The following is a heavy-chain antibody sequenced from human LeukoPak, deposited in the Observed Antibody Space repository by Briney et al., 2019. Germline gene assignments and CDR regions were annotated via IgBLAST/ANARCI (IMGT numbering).Heavy chain of an antibody. V-gene: IGHV3-23*01. Sequence: PGGSLRLSCAASGFTFSSYAMSWVRQAPGKGLEWVSAISGSGGSTYYADSVKGRFTISRDNSKNTLYLQMNSLRAKDTAVYYCAKERSYCSGGSCYPVVYDYWGQGTLVTVSS. CDR3: AKERSYCSGGSCYPVVYDY. J-gene: IGHJ4*02. D-gene: IGHD2-15*01. CDR1: GFTFSSYA. CDR2: ISGSGGST.